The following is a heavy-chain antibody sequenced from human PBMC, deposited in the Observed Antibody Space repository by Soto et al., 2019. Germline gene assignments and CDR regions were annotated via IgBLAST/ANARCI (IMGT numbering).Heavy chain of an antibody. CDR2: IVVDSNTA. Sequence: QVVLLQSGAEVKEPGSSVRVSCQVSGSTFNNFAFSWVRQAPGHGPEWMGGIVVDSNTAEYSQRFQDRVTITADTSTDTPYMELGSLTFEDTAVYYCARAIKRWEVNYYFDFWGQGTLVTVSS. CDR1: GSTFNNFA. J-gene: IGHJ4*02. D-gene: IGHD1-26*01. V-gene: IGHV1-69*06. CDR3: ARAIKRWEVNYYFDF.